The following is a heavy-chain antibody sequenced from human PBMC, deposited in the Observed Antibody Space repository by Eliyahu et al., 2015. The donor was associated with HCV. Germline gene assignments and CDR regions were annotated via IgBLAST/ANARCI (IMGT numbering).Heavy chain of an antibody. Sequence: QMQLVQSGPEVKKPGTSVKVSCKASGFTFTSSAMQWVRQARGQRLEWIGWIVVGSGNTNYAQKFQERVTITRDMSTSTAYMELSSLRSEDTAVYYCAADPGYGDYGPVFDPWGQGTLVTVSS. D-gene: IGHD4-17*01. CDR2: IVVGSGNT. V-gene: IGHV1-58*02. CDR3: AADPGYGDYGPVFDP. CDR1: GFTFTSSA. J-gene: IGHJ5*02.